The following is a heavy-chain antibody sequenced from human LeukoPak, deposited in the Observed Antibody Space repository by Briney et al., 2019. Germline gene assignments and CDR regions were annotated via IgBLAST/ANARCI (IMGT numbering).Heavy chain of an antibody. Sequence: EASVKVSCKASGYTFTGYYMHWVRQAPGQGLEWMGWINPNSGGTNYAQKFQGRVTMTRDTSISTAYMERSRLRTDDTAVYYCAREEWGTYYYDSSGYSPFDYWGQGTLVTVSS. J-gene: IGHJ4*02. CDR2: INPNSGGT. V-gene: IGHV1-2*02. CDR3: AREEWGTYYYDSSGYSPFDY. CDR1: GYTFTGYY. D-gene: IGHD3-22*01.